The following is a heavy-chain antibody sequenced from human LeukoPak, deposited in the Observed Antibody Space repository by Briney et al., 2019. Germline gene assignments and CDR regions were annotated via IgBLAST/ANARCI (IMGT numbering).Heavy chain of an antibody. CDR2: INHSGST. CDR1: GGSFSGYY. V-gene: IGHV4-34*01. Sequence: SETLSLTCAVYGGSFSGYYWSWIRQPPGKGLEWIGEINHSGSTDYNPSLKSRVTISVDTSKNQFSLKLSSVTAADTAVYYCARGLYDILTGYNAPFDYWGQGTLVTVSS. D-gene: IGHD3-9*01. CDR3: ARGLYDILTGYNAPFDY. J-gene: IGHJ4*02.